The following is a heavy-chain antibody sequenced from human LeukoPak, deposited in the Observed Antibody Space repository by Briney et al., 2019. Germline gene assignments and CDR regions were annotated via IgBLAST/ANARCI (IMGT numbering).Heavy chain of an antibody. Sequence: PSETLSLTCTVSGGSISSSSYYWGWIRQPPGKGLEWIGSIYYSGSTYYNPSLKSRVTISVDTSKNQFSLKLSSVTAADTAVYYCARGVLLWFGELPHWFDPWGQGTLVTVSS. CDR1: GGSISSSSYY. CDR2: IYYSGST. J-gene: IGHJ5*02. CDR3: ARGVLLWFGELPHWFDP. V-gene: IGHV4-39*07. D-gene: IGHD3-10*01.